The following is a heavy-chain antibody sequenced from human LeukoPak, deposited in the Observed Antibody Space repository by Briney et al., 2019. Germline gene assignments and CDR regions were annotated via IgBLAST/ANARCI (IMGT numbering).Heavy chain of an antibody. CDR3: ARVYYYYYYMDV. Sequence: SETLSLTCTVSGGSISSSSYYWGWIRQPPGKGLECIGSIYYSGSTYYNPSLKSRVTISVDTSKNQFSLKLSSVTAADTAVYYCARVYYYYYYMDVWGNGTTVTVSS. CDR1: GGSISSSSYY. CDR2: IYYSGST. J-gene: IGHJ6*03. V-gene: IGHV4-39*07.